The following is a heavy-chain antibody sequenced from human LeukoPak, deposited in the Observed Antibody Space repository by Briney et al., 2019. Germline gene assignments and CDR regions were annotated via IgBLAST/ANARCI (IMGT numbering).Heavy chain of an antibody. D-gene: IGHD1-26*01. V-gene: IGHV4-39*01. CDR1: GDSISRIIDY. CDR3: ARNESILGTTGLNDFFDD. J-gene: IGHJ4*02. Sequence: PSETLSLTCTVSGDSISRIIDYWGWIRQPPGKGLEWIGSIYYSGGTFYNPSLKSRVTISVDTSKNQFSLKLSSVTAADTAIYYCARNESILGTTGLNDFFDDWGLGTLVTVSS. CDR2: IYYSGGT.